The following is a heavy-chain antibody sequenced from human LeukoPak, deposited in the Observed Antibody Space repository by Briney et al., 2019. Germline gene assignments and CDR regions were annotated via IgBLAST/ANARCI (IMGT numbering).Heavy chain of an antibody. CDR3: ARMAVAKPSYFDF. Sequence: TLSLTCTVSGGSISSGGYYWSWIRQPPGKGLEWIGYIYHSGSTYYNPSLKSRVTISVDRSKNQFSLKLSSVTAADTAVYYCARMAVAKPSYFDFWGQGTLVTVSS. D-gene: IGHD6-19*01. CDR1: GGSISSGGYY. V-gene: IGHV4-30-2*01. CDR2: IYHSGST. J-gene: IGHJ4*02.